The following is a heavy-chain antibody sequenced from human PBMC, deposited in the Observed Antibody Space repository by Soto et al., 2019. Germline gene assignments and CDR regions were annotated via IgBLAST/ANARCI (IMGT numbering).Heavy chain of an antibody. V-gene: IGHV1-69*13. CDR1: GGTFSSYA. J-gene: IGHJ5*02. D-gene: IGHD2-2*01. CDR2: IVPIFGTA. Sequence: SVKVSCKASGGTFSSYASSWVRQAPGQGLEWMGGIVPIFGTANYTQKFQGRVTITADESTSAAYMELSSLRSEDTAVYYCAREKVPAAKGPNWFDPWGQGTLVTVSS. CDR3: AREKVPAAKGPNWFDP.